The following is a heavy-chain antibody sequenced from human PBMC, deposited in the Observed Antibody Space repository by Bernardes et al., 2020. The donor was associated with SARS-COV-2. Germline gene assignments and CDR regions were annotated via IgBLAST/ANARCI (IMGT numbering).Heavy chain of an antibody. V-gene: IGHV4-39*01. CDR3: ARARRGAFDI. CDR1: GGSVSSSDYY. CDR2: IHNSGTT. J-gene: IGHJ3*02. Sequence: SETLSLTCSVSGGSVSSSDYYWGWIRQPPGKGLEWIGSIHNSGTTFYSPSLKSRVTISGDTSKNQFSLKLSSVTAADTAVYYCARARRGAFDIWGQGTMVTVSS.